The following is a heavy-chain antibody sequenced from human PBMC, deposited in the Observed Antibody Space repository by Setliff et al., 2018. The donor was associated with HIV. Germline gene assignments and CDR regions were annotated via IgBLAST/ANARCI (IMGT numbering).Heavy chain of an antibody. V-gene: IGHV1-3*01. CDR1: GYTFTSYA. Sequence: ASVKVSCKASGYTFTSYAMHWVRQAPGQRLEWMGWINAGNGNTKYSQKFQGRVTITRDTSASTAYMELNSLRAEDTALYYCAKGGYYYDSSGGFDAFDIWGQGTMVTVSS. CDR3: AKGGYYYDSSGGFDAFDI. CDR2: INAGNGNT. D-gene: IGHD3-22*01. J-gene: IGHJ3*02.